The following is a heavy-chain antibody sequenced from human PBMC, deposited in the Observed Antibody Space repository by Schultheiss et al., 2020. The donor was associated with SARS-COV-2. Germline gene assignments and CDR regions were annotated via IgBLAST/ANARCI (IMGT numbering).Heavy chain of an antibody. D-gene: IGHD3-16*01. CDR2: IYYSGST. Sequence: SETLSLTCTVSGGSISSYYWSWIRQPPGKGLEWIGYIYYSGSTYYNPSLKSRVTISVDTSKNQFSLKLSSVTAADTAVYYCTTGGLRTPGYGMDVWGQGTTVTVSS. J-gene: IGHJ6*02. CDR3: TTGGLRTPGYGMDV. V-gene: IGHV4-59*01. CDR1: GGSISSYY.